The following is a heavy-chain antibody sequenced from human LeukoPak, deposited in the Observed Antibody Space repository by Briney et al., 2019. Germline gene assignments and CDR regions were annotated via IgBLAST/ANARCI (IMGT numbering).Heavy chain of an antibody. V-gene: IGHV7-4-1*02. CDR3: ARGAYDWNDVGFGWFDP. CDR2: INTNTGNP. J-gene: IGHJ5*02. CDR1: GYSFSSYD. D-gene: IGHD1-1*01. Sequence: ASVKVSCKASGYSFSSYDINWVRQAPGQGLEWMGWINTNTGNPTYAQGFTGRFVFSLDTSVSTAYLQISSLKAEDTAVYYCARGAYDWNDVGFGWFDPWGQGTLVTVSS.